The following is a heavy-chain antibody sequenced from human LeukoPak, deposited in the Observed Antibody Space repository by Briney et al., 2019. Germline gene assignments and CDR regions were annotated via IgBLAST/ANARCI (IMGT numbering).Heavy chain of an antibody. CDR3: ARDRSEPGIAVAGPCDY. Sequence: VGSLRLSCAASGFTFSSYEMNWVRQAPGKGLEWVSYIRSSGSTIYYADSVKGRFTISRDNAKNSLYLQMNSLRAEDTAVYYCARDRSEPGIAVAGPCDYWGQGTLVTVSS. CDR1: GFTFSSYE. D-gene: IGHD6-19*01. CDR2: IRSSGSTI. J-gene: IGHJ4*02. V-gene: IGHV3-48*03.